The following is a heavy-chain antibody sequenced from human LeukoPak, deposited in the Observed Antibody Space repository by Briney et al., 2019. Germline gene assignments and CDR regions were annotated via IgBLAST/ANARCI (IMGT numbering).Heavy chain of an antibody. CDR2: ISSSSRSI. D-gene: IGHD3-10*01. CDR1: GFTFSSYS. CDR3: VLGSPFDY. J-gene: IGHJ4*02. V-gene: IGHV3-48*02. Sequence: SGGSLRLSCAASGFTFSSYSMNWVRQAPGKGLEWASYISSSSRSIYYADSVKGRFTISRDNANNSLSLQMNSLRDEDTAVYYCVLGSPFDYWGQGTLVTVSS.